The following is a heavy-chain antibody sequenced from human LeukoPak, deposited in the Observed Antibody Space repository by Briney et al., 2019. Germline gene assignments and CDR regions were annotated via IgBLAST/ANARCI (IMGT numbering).Heavy chain of an antibody. CDR2: IRYDGSNK. Sequence: GGSLRLSCAASGFTFSSYGMHWVRQAPGKGLEWVAFIRYDGSNKYYADSVKGRFTISRDNSKNTLYLQMNSLRAEDTAVYYCVAARPKTKAYYLDVWGKGTTVTVSS. CDR1: GFTFSSYG. J-gene: IGHJ6*03. D-gene: IGHD6-6*01. CDR3: VAARPKTKAYYLDV. V-gene: IGHV3-30*02.